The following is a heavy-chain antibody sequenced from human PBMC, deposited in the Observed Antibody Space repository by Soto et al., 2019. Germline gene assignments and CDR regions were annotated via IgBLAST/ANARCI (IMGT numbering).Heavy chain of an antibody. CDR2: MNPNSGNT. Sequence: QVQLVQSGAEVKKPGASVKVSCKASGYTFTSYDINWVRQATGQGLEWMGWMNPNSGNTGYAQKFQGRVTMTRNTSISTAYMELSSLRSEDTAVYYCAGCRCSGGSCYDALDYWGQGTLVTVSS. CDR1: GYTFTSYD. J-gene: IGHJ4*02. D-gene: IGHD2-15*01. V-gene: IGHV1-8*01. CDR3: AGCRCSGGSCYDALDY.